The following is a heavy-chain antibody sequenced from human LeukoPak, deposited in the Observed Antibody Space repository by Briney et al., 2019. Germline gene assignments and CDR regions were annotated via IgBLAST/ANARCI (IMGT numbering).Heavy chain of an antibody. V-gene: IGHV1-24*01. CDR1: GYTLTELA. J-gene: IGHJ4*02. CDR2: FDPEDGET. Sequence: GASVKVSCKVSGYTLTELAMQWVRQAPGEGLEWMGGFDPEDGETVYAQKFQGRVTMTEDTSTDTAYMELSSLSSEDTAVYFCATYSGYYYYWGQGTLVTVSS. CDR3: ATYSGYYYY. D-gene: IGHD3-3*01.